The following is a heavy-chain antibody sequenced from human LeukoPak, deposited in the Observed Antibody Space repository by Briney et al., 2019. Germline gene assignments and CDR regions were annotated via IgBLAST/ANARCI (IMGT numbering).Heavy chain of an antibody. CDR1: GGTFSSYA. J-gene: IGHJ6*02. Sequence: GASVKVSCKASGGTFSSYAISWVRQAPGQGLEWMGGIIPIFGTANYAQKFQGRVTITTDESTSTAYMELSSLRSEDTAVYYCARGTIVGATPNYGMDVWGQGTTVTVSS. CDR2: IIPIFGTA. V-gene: IGHV1-69*05. CDR3: ARGTIVGATPNYGMDV. D-gene: IGHD1-26*01.